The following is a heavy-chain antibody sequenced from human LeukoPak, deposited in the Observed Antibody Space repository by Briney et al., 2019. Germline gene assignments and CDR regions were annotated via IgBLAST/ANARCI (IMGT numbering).Heavy chain of an antibody. CDR3: ARGLSDAFDI. V-gene: IGHV3-30-3*01. CDR2: ISYDGSNK. Sequence: GGSLRLSCAASGFTVSSNYMSWVRQAPGKGLEWVAVISYDGSNKYYADSVKGRFTISRDNSKNTLYLQMNSLRAEDTAVYYCARGLSDAFDIWGQGTMVTVSS. J-gene: IGHJ3*02. D-gene: IGHD3-16*02. CDR1: GFTVSSNY.